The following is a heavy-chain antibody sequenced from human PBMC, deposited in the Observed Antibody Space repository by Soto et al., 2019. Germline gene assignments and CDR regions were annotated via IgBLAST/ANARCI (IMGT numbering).Heavy chain of an antibody. J-gene: IGHJ4*02. D-gene: IGHD3-10*01. V-gene: IGHV3-33*01. CDR1: GFTFSSYG. CDR2: IWYDGSNK. Sequence: GGSLKLSCAASGFTFSSYGMHWVRQAPGKGLEWVAVIWYDGSNKYYADSVKGRFTISRDNSKNTLYLQMNSLRAEDTAVYYCARDKRDYYGSGAPSNWGQGTLVTVSS. CDR3: ARDKRDYYGSGAPSN.